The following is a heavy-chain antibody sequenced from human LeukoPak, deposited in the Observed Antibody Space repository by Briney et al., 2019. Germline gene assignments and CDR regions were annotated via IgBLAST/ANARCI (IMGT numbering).Heavy chain of an antibody. J-gene: IGHJ4*02. Sequence: SVKVSCKASGGTFSSYAISWVRQAPGQRLEWMGRIIPILGIANYAQKFQGRVTITADKSTSTAYMELSSLRSEDTAVYYCARDLWMPDSLGYSSGWYGGDFDYWGQGTLVTVSS. V-gene: IGHV1-69*04. CDR1: GGTFSSYA. D-gene: IGHD6-19*01. CDR3: ARDLWMPDSLGYSSGWYGGDFDY. CDR2: IIPILGIA.